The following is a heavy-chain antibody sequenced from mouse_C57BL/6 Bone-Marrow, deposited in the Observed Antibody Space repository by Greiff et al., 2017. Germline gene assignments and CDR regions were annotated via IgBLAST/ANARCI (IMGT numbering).Heavy chain of an antibody. CDR3: ARQLRRTPYYAMDY. V-gene: IGHV1-72*01. D-gene: IGHD3-2*02. J-gene: IGHJ4*01. CDR2: IDPNSGGT. CDR1: GYTFTSYW. Sequence: QVQLQQPGAELVKPGASVKLSCKASGYTFTSYWMHWVKQRPGRGLEWIGRIDPNSGGTKYNEKFKSKATLTVDNPSSTAYMQLSSLTSEDSAVYYCARQLRRTPYYAMDYWGQGTSVTVSS.